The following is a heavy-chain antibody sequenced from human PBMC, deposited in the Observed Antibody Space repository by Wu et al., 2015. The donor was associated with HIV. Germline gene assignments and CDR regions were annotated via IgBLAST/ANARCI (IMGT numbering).Heavy chain of an antibody. V-gene: IGHV1-69*12. D-gene: IGHD4-17*01. Sequence: QVQLVQSGTEVKRPGSSVKVSCKASGGTFSNYAISWVRQAPGQGLEWMGQIIPIFRTAKYAQKFQGRVTITADESTSTAYMELSSLRSEDTAVYYCARDPLYGDYDPRGAFDYWGQGTMVTVSS. CDR2: IIPIFRTA. CDR1: GGTFSNYA. J-gene: IGHJ3*01. CDR3: ARDPLYGDYDPRGAFDY.